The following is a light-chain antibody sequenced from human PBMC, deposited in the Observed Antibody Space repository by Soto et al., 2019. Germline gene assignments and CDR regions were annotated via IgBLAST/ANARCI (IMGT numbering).Light chain of an antibody. V-gene: IGLV1-51*01. CDR3: GTWDSSLSGVV. Sequence: QSVLTQPPSVSAAPGQTVAISCSGSSSNIGNHNVSWYQHVPGTAPKLLIYDNDKRPSGIPGRFSGSKSGTSATLGITGLQTGDEADYYCGTWDSSLSGVVFGGGTKLTVL. CDR2: DND. CDR1: SSNIGNHN. J-gene: IGLJ2*01.